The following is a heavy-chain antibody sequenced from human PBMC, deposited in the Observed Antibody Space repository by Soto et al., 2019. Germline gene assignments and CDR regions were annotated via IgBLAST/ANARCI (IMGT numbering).Heavy chain of an antibody. CDR2: IKSKTDGGTT. CDR1: GFTFSNAW. Sequence: EVQLVESGGGLVKPGGSLRLSCAASGFTFSNAWMSWVRQAPGKGLEWVGRIKSKTDGGTTDYAAPVKGRFTISRDDSKTTLYLQMNSLKTEDTAVYYCPTDPNDGIYYFAYGGQGTLVTVSS. CDR3: PTDPNDGIYYFAY. D-gene: IGHD1-1*01. J-gene: IGHJ4*02. V-gene: IGHV3-15*01.